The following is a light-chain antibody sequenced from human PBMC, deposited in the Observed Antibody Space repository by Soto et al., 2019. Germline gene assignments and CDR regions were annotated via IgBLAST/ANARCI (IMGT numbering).Light chain of an antibody. CDR3: GTWDSSLSADV. J-gene: IGLJ1*01. V-gene: IGLV1-51*01. CDR1: SSNIGNNY. CDR2: DNY. Sequence: QSVLTQPPSGSAAPGQKVTISCSGSSSNIGNNYVSWYQQLPGTAPKLLIYDNYKRPSGIPDRFSGSKSGTSATLVITGLQTGDEADYYCGTWDSSLSADVFGNGTQLTVL.